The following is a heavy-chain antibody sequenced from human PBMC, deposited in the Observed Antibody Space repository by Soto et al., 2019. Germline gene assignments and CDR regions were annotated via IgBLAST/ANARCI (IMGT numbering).Heavy chain of an antibody. CDR1: GFTFSSYS. CDR2: ISSSSSYI. D-gene: IGHD3-10*01. J-gene: IGHJ6*03. Sequence: EVQLVESGGGLVKPGGSLRLSCAASGFTFSSYSMNWVRQAPGKVLEWVSSISSSSSYIYYADSVKGRFTISRDNAKNSLYLQMNSLRAEDTAVYYCAREGRGHRHYYYYYYMDVWGKGTTVTVSS. V-gene: IGHV3-21*01. CDR3: AREGRGHRHYYYYYYMDV.